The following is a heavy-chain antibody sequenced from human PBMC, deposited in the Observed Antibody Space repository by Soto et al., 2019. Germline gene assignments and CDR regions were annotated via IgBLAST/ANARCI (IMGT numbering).Heavy chain of an antibody. D-gene: IGHD5-12*01. CDR2: IYYRGNA. CDR3: ARLEGLATISYYFDF. V-gene: IGHV4-39*01. Sequence: QLQLQESGPGLVKPSETLSLTCSVSDDSINSDKYYWGWIRQPPGKGLEWIGSIYYRGNAYYNPSLQSPVTISLDKSKSQCSLKLNSVTAADSAVYFCARLEGLATISYYFDFWGPGALVTVSS. CDR1: DDSINSDKYY. J-gene: IGHJ4*02.